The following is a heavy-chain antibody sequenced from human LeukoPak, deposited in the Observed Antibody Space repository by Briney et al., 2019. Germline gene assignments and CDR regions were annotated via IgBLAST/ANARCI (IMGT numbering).Heavy chain of an antibody. D-gene: IGHD2-15*01. CDR1: GGSFSGYY. CDR3: ARGRGVGSGKEMTRKGAFDI. Sequence: SETLSLTCAVYGGSFSGYYWSWIRQPPGKGLEWIGEIYHSGSTNYNPSLKSRVTISVDTSKNQFSLKLSSVTAADTAVYYCARGRGVGSGKEMTRKGAFDIWGQGTMVTVSS. J-gene: IGHJ3*02. V-gene: IGHV4-34*01. CDR2: IYHSGST.